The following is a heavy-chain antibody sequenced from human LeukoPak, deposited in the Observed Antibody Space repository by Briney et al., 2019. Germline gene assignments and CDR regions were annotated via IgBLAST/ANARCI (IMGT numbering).Heavy chain of an antibody. CDR3: ARDRFLKRETVTYVDY. D-gene: IGHD4-17*01. V-gene: IGHV1-18*04. CDR2: ISAYNGNT. Sequence: ASVKVSCKASGYTFTSYGISWVRQAPGQGLEWMGWISAYNGNTNYAQKLQGRVTMTTDTSTSTAYMELRSLRSDDTAVYYCARDRFLKRETVTYVDYWGQGTLVTVSS. CDR1: GYTFTSYG. J-gene: IGHJ4*02.